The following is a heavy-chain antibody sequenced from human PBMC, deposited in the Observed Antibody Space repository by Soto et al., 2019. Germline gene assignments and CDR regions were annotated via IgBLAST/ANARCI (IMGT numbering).Heavy chain of an antibody. D-gene: IGHD2-2*01. CDR1: GFTFSSYG. J-gene: IGHJ4*02. Sequence: GGSLRLSCAASGFTFSSYGMHWVRQAPGKGLEWVAVIWYDGSNKYYADSVKGRFTISRDNSKNTLYLQMNSLRAEDTAVYYCARARQYCSSTSCYLYGGYYCYYWGQGTLVNVSS. CDR2: IWYDGSNK. CDR3: ARARQYCSSTSCYLYGGYYCYY. V-gene: IGHV3-33*01.